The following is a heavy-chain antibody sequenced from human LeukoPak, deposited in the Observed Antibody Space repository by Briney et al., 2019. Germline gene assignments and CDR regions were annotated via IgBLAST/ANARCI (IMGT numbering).Heavy chain of an antibody. Sequence: SETLSLTCAVSGVSISSSNWWSWVRQPPGKGLEWIGEIYHSGSTNYNPTLKSRVTISVDNSKNQFSLKLSSVTAADTAVYYCARDHRERLRAFDIWGQGTMVTVSS. J-gene: IGHJ3*02. CDR1: GVSISSSNW. CDR3: ARDHRERLRAFDI. D-gene: IGHD1-1*01. CDR2: IYHSGST. V-gene: IGHV4-4*02.